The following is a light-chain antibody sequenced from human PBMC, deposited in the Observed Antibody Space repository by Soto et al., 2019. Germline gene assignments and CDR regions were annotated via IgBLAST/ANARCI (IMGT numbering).Light chain of an antibody. CDR3: QQYASSLLT. V-gene: IGKV3-20*01. CDR1: QSVSSSY. Sequence: EIFLSQSPGTLSLAPVDRATLSCRASQSVSSSYLAWYQQKPGQAPRLLIYGASSRATGIPDRFSGSGSGTDFTLTISRLEPEDFAVYYCQQYASSLLTFGGGTKVDIK. CDR2: GAS. J-gene: IGKJ4*01.